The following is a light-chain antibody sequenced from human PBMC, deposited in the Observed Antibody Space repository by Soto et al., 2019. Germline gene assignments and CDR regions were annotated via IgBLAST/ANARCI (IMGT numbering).Light chain of an antibody. J-gene: IGLJ2*01. CDR3: CSYAGSYV. CDR2: EGT. Sequence: QSVLTQPASVSGSPGQSITISCTGISNDVGTYNVVSWYQQHPGKAPKLLIYEGTQRPSGISYRFSASRSGNTASLTISGLQTEDEADYHCCSYAGSYVFGGGTKLTVL. V-gene: IGLV2-23*01. CDR1: SNDVGTYNV.